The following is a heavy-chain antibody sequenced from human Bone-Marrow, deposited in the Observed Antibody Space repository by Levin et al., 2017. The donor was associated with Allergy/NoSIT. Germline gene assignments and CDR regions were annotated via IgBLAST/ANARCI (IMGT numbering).Heavy chain of an antibody. V-gene: IGHV3-23*01. J-gene: IGHJ4*02. D-gene: IGHD6-19*01. CDR1: GFTFSKFA. CDR3: AKRNSSGWYYFDY. Sequence: GESLKISCGASGFTFSKFAMSWVRQAPGKGLEWVSVISNNGAHTYYADSVKGRFTISRENSQNTLYLRMNSLRGDDTAIYYCAKRNSSGWYYFDYWGQGTLVTVSS. CDR2: ISNNGAHT.